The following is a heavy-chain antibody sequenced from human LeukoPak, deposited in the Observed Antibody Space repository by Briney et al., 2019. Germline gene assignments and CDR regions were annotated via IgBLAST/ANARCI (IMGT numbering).Heavy chain of an antibody. V-gene: IGHV3-9*01. D-gene: IGHD6-13*01. CDR3: ARDSYSSSRNDY. J-gene: IGHJ4*02. CDR2: ISWNSGSI. Sequence: PGGSLRLSCAASGFTFDDYAMHWVRQAPGKGLEWVSGISWNSGSIGYADSVKGRFTISRDNAKNSLYLQMSSLRAEDTAVYYCARDSYSSSRNDYWGQGTLVTVSS. CDR1: GFTFDDYA.